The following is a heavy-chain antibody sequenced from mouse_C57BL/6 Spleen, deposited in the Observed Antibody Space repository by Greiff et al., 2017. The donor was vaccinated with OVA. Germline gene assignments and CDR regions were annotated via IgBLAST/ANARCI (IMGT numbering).Heavy chain of an antibody. CDR2: IYPGDGDT. CDR1: GYAFSSSW. Sequence: QVHVKQSGPELVKPGASVKISCKASGYAFSSSWMNWVKQRPGQGLEWIGRIYPGDGDTNYNGKFKGKATLTAEKSSSTAYMQLSSLTSEDSAVYYCARSDYDGRPSFDYWGQGTTLTVSS. CDR3: ARSDYDGRPSFDY. J-gene: IGHJ2*01. V-gene: IGHV1-82*01. D-gene: IGHD1-1*01.